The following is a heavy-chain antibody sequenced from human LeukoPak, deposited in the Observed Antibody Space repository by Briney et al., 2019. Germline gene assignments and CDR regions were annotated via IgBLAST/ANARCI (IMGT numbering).Heavy chain of an antibody. J-gene: IGHJ4*02. Sequence: KASETLSLTCTVSGGSISSYYWSWIRQPPGKGLEWIGYIYYSGSTNYNPSLKSRVTISVDTSNNQFSLKLSSVTAADTALYYCARHRPGPYDYWGQGTLVTVSS. V-gene: IGHV4-59*08. CDR1: GGSISSYY. CDR3: ARHRPGPYDY. CDR2: IYYSGST.